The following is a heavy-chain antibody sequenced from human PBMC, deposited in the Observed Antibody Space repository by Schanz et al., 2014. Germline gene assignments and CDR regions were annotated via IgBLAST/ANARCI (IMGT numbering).Heavy chain of an antibody. Sequence: QVQLQESGPGLVKPSQTLSLTCTVSGGSISSGSYYWSWIRQPAGKGLEWIGRIYSTGSTNYNPSLKSRVTISKATSKTQFSLKLTSVPAADTAVYYCARDMVENWFDSWGQGTLXTVSS. CDR2: IYSTGST. CDR1: GGSISSGSYY. D-gene: IGHD3-10*01. V-gene: IGHV4-61*02. J-gene: IGHJ5*01. CDR3: ARDMVENWFDS.